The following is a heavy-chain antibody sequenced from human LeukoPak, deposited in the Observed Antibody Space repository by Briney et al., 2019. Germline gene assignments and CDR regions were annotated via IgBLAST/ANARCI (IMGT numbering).Heavy chain of an antibody. CDR1: GFTFSSYS. Sequence: PGGSLRLSCAASGFTFSSYSMNWVRQAPGKGLEWVSSISSSSSYIYYADSVKGRFTISRHNSKNTLYLQMNSLRAEDTAVYYCARDSSSSPGNDYYYYGMDVWGQGTTVTVSS. J-gene: IGHJ6*02. V-gene: IGHV3-21*04. CDR2: ISSSSSYI. D-gene: IGHD6-13*01. CDR3: ARDSSSSPGNDYYYYGMDV.